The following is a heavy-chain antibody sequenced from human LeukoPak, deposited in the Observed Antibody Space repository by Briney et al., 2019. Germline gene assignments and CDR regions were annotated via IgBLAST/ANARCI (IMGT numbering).Heavy chain of an antibody. Sequence: SETLSLTCTVSGGSISSGDYYWSWIRQPPGKGLEWIGYIYYSGSTYYNPSLKSRVTISVDTSKNQSSLKLSSVTAADTAVYYCARCRFGTIFDIWGQGTMVTVSS. CDR1: GGSISSGDYY. D-gene: IGHD2-2*01. CDR2: IYYSGST. V-gene: IGHV4-30-4*01. J-gene: IGHJ3*02. CDR3: ARCRFGTIFDI.